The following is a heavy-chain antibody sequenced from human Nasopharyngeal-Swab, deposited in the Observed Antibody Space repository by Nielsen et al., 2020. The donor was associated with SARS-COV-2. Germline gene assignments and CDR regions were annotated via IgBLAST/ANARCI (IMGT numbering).Heavy chain of an antibody. J-gene: IGHJ6*02. D-gene: IGHD5-12*01. CDR3: ARDTSVDIVLLYYGMDV. CDR1: GFTFNSHG. CDR2: ISFDGSKK. Sequence: LTCAASGFTFNSHGMHWVRPAPGKGLEWVAVISFDGSKKYYADSVKGRFTISRDSSKNTLYLQMNSLRAEDTAVYYRARDTSVDIVLLYYGMDVWGQGTTVTVSS. V-gene: IGHV3-30*03.